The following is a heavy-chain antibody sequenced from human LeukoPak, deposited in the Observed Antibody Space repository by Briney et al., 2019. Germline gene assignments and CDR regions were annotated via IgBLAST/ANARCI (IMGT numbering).Heavy chain of an antibody. V-gene: IGHV1-18*04. CDR2: ISAYNGHT. Sequence: ASVKVSCKASGYTFTGYYMHWVRQAPGQGLEWMGWISAYNGHTNYAQKLQGRVTMTTDTSTSTVYMELRSLRSDDTAVYYCARDDNYGSGQPDDWGQGTLVTVSS. CDR3: ARDDNYGSGQPDD. J-gene: IGHJ4*02. CDR1: GYTFTGYY. D-gene: IGHD3-10*01.